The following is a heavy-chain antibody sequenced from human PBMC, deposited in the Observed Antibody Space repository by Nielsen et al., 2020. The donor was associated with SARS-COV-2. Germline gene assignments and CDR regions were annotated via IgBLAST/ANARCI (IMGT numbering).Heavy chain of an antibody. CDR2: VSWSSNYI. D-gene: IGHD1-26*01. V-gene: IGHV3-9*01. Sequence: SLKISCAASGFTFDDYAMHWVRQGPGKGLEWVSGVSWSSNYIGYADSVKGRFTISRDNAKNSLYLQMNSLRPEDTALYYCAKGEGVATTKRLGNYYYYGMDVWGQGTTVTVSS. J-gene: IGHJ6*02. CDR3: AKGEGVATTKRLGNYYYYGMDV. CDR1: GFTFDDYA.